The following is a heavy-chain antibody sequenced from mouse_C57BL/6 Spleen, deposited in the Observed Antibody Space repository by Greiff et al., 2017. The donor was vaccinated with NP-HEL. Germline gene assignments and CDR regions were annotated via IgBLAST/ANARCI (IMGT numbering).Heavy chain of an antibody. D-gene: IGHD3-2*02. CDR1: GYAFTNYL. CDR3: ARDSSGYNDAMDY. Sequence: QVQLQQSGAELVRPGTSVKVSCKASGYAFTNYLIEWVKQRPGQGLEWIGVINPGSGGTNYNEKFKGKATLTADKSSSTAYMQLSSLTSEDSAVYFCARDSSGYNDAMDYWGQGTSVTVSS. CDR2: INPGSGGT. V-gene: IGHV1-54*01. J-gene: IGHJ4*01.